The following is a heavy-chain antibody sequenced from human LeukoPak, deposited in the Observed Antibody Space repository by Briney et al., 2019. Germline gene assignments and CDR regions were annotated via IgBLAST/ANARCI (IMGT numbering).Heavy chain of an antibody. D-gene: IGHD3-9*01. CDR2: INAGNGNT. CDR1: GYTFTSYA. CDR3: ARDRVWLRGFDI. Sequence: ASVKVSCKASGYTFTSYAMHWVRQAPGQRLEWMGWINAGNGNTKYSQKFQGRVTITRDTSASTAYMELSSLRSEATAVYYCARDRVWLRGFDIWGQGTMVTVSS. J-gene: IGHJ3*02. V-gene: IGHV1-3*01.